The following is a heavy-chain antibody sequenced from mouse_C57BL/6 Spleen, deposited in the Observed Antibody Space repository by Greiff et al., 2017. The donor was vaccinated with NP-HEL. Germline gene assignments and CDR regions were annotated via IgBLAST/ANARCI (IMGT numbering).Heavy chain of an antibody. CDR2: IYPGSGNT. D-gene: IGHD2-4*01. Sequence: VNLVESGAELVRPGASVKLSCKASGYTFTDYYINWVKQRPGQGLEWIARIYPGSGNTYYNEKFKGKATLTAEKSSSTAYMQLSSLTSEDSAVYFCARNDYYFDYWGQGTTLTVSS. CDR3: ARNDYYFDY. J-gene: IGHJ2*01. CDR1: GYTFTDYY. V-gene: IGHV1-76*01.